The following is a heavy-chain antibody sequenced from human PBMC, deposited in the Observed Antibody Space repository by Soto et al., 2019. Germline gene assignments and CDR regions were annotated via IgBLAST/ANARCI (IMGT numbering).Heavy chain of an antibody. Sequence: LTLTCTVSGDSISSPDYYWSWIRQAPGKGLELIGYVYYRGSIYYTPSFESRVSISVDTSKNQFSLRLTSVTAADSAMYFCTRVTFTPNWFDSWGQGILVTVSS. CDR3: TRVTFTPNWFDS. J-gene: IGHJ5*01. D-gene: IGHD2-15*01. CDR1: GDSISSPDYY. V-gene: IGHV4-30-4*01. CDR2: VYYRGSI.